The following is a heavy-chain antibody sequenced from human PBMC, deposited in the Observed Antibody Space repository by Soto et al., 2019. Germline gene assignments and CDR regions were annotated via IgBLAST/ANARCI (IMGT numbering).Heavy chain of an antibody. J-gene: IGHJ4*02. CDR1: GGSFSGYY. D-gene: IGHD3-10*01. Sequence: SETLSLTCAVYGGSFSGYYWSWIRQPPGKGLEWIGEINHSGSTNYNPSLKSRVTISVDTSKNQFSLKLSSVTAADTAVYYCARSRSLLWFGTSHGGYFDYWGQGTRVTVSS. CDR3: ARSRSLLWFGTSHGGYFDY. CDR2: INHSGST. V-gene: IGHV4-34*01.